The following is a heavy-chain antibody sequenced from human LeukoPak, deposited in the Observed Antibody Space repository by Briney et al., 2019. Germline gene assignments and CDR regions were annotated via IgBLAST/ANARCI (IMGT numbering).Heavy chain of an antibody. CDR3: ARDYGDYNFDY. CDR1: GFAFSSYW. V-gene: IGHV3-74*01. CDR2: INSDGSST. Sequence: PGGSLRLSCAASGFAFSSYWMHWVRQAPGKGLVWVSRINSDGSSTSYADSVKGRFTISRDNAKNTLYLQMNSLRAEDTAVYYCARDYGDYNFDYWGQGTLATVSS. D-gene: IGHD4-17*01. J-gene: IGHJ4*02.